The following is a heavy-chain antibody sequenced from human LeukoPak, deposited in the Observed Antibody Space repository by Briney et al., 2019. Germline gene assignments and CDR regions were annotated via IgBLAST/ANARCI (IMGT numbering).Heavy chain of an antibody. CDR1: GGSFSGYY. J-gene: IGHJ4*02. V-gene: IGHV4-34*01. Sequence: PSETLSLTCAVYGGSFSGYYWSWIRQPPGKGLEWIGSIYYSGSTYYNPSLKSRVTISVDTSKNQFSLKLSSVTAADTAVYYCAGLLWFGELDSYWGQGTLVTVSS. CDR2: IYYSGST. CDR3: AGLLWFGELDSY. D-gene: IGHD3-10*01.